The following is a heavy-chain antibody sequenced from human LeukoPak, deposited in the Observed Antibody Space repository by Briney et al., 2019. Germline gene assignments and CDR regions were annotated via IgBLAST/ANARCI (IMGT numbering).Heavy chain of an antibody. CDR2: IYTSGST. CDR3: ARGDELRYFDWLLGFDY. CDR1: GGSISSGSYY. Sequence: SETLSLTCTVSGGSISSGSYYWSWIRQPAGKGLEWIGRIYTSGSTNYNPSLKSRVTISVDTSKNQFSLKLSSVTAADTAVYYCARGDELRYFDWLLGFDYWGQGTLVTVSS. J-gene: IGHJ4*02. V-gene: IGHV4-61*02. D-gene: IGHD3-9*01.